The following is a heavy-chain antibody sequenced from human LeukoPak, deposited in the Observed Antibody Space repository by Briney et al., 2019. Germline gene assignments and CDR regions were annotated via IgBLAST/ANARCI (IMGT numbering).Heavy chain of an antibody. D-gene: IGHD6-13*01. CDR2: ISYDGNNR. V-gene: IGHV3-30*18. Sequence: GRSLRLSCAASGFTFSSYGMHWVRQAPGKGLEWVAVISYDGNNRYSADSVKGRFTISRDNSKNTLYLQMNSLRAEDTAVYYCAKDQDIAAADYCFDYWGQGTLVTVSS. J-gene: IGHJ4*02. CDR1: GFTFSSYG. CDR3: AKDQDIAAADYCFDY.